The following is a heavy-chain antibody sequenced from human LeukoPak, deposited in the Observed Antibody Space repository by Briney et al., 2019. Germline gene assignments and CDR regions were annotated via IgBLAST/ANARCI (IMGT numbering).Heavy chain of an antibody. Sequence: PGGSLRLSCAASRFTFSTYGMHWVRQAPGKGLEWVAVISYDGSNKYYADSVKGRFTISRDNSKNTLYLQMNSLRAEDTAVYYCAKDKSAPEGYFDYWGQGTLVTVSS. V-gene: IGHV3-30*18. CDR2: ISYDGSNK. J-gene: IGHJ4*02. CDR3: AKDKSAPEGYFDY. CDR1: RFTFSTYG.